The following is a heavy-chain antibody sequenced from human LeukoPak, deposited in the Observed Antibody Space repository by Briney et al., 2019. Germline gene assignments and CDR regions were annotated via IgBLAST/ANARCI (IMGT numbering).Heavy chain of an antibody. D-gene: IGHD4-23*01. CDR1: GFTVSSNY. CDR3: AKLLSNSGRFLY. V-gene: IGHV3-30*02. Sequence: GGSLRLSCAASGFTVSSNYMSWVRQAPGKGLEWVAFIRNDGSNKYYADSVKGRFTISRDNSKNTLYLQMNSLRAEDTAVYYCAKLLSNSGRFLYWGQGTLVTVSS. CDR2: IRNDGSNK. J-gene: IGHJ4*02.